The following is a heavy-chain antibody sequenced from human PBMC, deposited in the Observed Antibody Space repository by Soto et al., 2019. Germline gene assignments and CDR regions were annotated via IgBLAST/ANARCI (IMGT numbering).Heavy chain of an antibody. Sequence: GGSLRLSCAASGFTFSSYGMHWVRQAPGKGLEWVAVISYDGSNKYYADSVKGRFTISRDNSKNTLYLQMNSLRAEDTAVYYCAKAADYDILTGYYIGPRHYGMDVWGQGTTITVSS. CDR2: ISYDGSNK. D-gene: IGHD3-9*01. J-gene: IGHJ6*02. V-gene: IGHV3-30*18. CDR3: AKAADYDILTGYYIGPRHYGMDV. CDR1: GFTFSSYG.